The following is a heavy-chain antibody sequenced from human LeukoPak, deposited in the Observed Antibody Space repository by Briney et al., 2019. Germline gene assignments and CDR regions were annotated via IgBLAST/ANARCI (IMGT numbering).Heavy chain of an antibody. CDR3: AKWGDYDVLTGYYDSDY. Sequence: SVKGRFTISRDNSKNTLYLQMNGLSAEDTAIYYCAKWGDYDVLTGYYDSDYWGQGTLVTVSS. J-gene: IGHJ4*02. D-gene: IGHD3-9*01. V-gene: IGHV3-23*01.